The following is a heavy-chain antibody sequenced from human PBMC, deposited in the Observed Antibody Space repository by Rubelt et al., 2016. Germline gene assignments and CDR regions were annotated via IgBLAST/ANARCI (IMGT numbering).Heavy chain of an antibody. J-gene: IGHJ6*02. V-gene: IGHV3-23*01. D-gene: IGHD3-10*01. CDR2: ISNSGGSP. Sequence: GKGLEWVSRISNSGGSPQYADSVKGRFTISRDNSKNTLYLQMNSLTAEDTAVYYCTSTYYYASGSYYPRGYYYGMDVWGQGTTVTVSS. CDR3: TSTYYYASGSYYPRGYYYGMDV.